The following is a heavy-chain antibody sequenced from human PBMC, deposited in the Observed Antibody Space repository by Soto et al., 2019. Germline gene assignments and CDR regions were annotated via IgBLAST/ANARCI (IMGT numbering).Heavy chain of an antibody. CDR1: GFTFSNYA. CDR2: ISGSGGTT. V-gene: IGHV3-23*01. Sequence: EVQLLESGGGLVQPGRSLRLSCAASGFTFSNYAMSWVCQAPGQGLDWVSAISGSGGTTYYADSVKGRFTISRDNSKNTLFLQTNSLRAEDAAVYYCAKFFVETGSNSGWPWSFHYWGQGTLVTVSS. CDR3: AKFFVETGSNSGWPWSFHY. D-gene: IGHD6-25*01. J-gene: IGHJ4*02.